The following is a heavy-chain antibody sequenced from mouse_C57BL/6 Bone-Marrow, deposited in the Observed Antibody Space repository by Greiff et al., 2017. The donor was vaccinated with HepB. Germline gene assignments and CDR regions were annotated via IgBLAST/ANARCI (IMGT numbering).Heavy chain of an antibody. CDR3: SHYDCDGGGAY. D-gene: IGHD2-4*01. Sequence: VQLQQSVAELVRPGASVKLSCTASGFNIKNTYMHWVNQRPEQGLEWIGRIDPANGNTKYAPKFQGKSTITADTTYNTEYLQLSSLTSEDTAIYDCSHYDCDGGGAYWGEGTLVTVSA. CDR1: GFNIKNTY. V-gene: IGHV14-3*01. J-gene: IGHJ3*01. CDR2: IDPANGNT.